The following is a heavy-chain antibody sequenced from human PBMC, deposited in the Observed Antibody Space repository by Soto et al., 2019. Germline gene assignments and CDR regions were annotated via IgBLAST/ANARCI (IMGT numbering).Heavy chain of an antibody. Sequence: ASVKVSCKASGYTFTSYGISWVRQAPGQGLEWMGWISAYNGNTNYAQKLQGRVTMTTDTSTSTAYMELRSLRSDDTALYYCARVLGYSGYVAFDYWGQGTLVTVSS. V-gene: IGHV1-18*01. J-gene: IGHJ4*02. CDR3: ARVLGYSGYVAFDY. CDR2: ISAYNGNT. CDR1: GYTFTSYG. D-gene: IGHD5-12*01.